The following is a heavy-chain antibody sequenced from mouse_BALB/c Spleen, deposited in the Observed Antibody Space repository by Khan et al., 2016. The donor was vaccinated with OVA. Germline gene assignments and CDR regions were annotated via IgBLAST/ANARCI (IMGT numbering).Heavy chain of an antibody. D-gene: IGHD1-1*01. Sequence: EVQLVESGPGLVKPSQSLSLTCTVTGYSITSNYAWNWIRQFPGNKLEWMGYISYSDSTSYNPSLKSRITITRDTSKNQFFLQLNSWTTEDTATYYCARVNYYVYAMDYWGQGTSVTVSS. J-gene: IGHJ4*01. CDR2: ISYSDST. CDR3: ARVNYYVYAMDY. CDR1: GYSITSNYA. V-gene: IGHV3-2*02.